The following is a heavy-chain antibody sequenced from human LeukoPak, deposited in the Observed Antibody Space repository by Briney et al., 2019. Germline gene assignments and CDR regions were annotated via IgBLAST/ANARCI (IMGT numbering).Heavy chain of an antibody. J-gene: IGHJ3*02. V-gene: IGHV3-23*01. Sequence: GGSLRLSCAASGFTFSSYAMSWVRQAPGKGLEWVSTISGGGGSTYFAGSVKGRFTISRDNSKNTLYLQMNSLRAEDTAVYYCAKGLRYCSSTSCTKDAFDIWGQGTMVTVSS. D-gene: IGHD2-2*01. CDR1: GFTFSSYA. CDR3: AKGLRYCSSTSCTKDAFDI. CDR2: ISGGGGST.